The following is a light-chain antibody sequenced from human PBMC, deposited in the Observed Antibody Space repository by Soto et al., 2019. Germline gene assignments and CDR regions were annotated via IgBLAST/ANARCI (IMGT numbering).Light chain of an antibody. CDR1: QSISSW. V-gene: IGKV1-5*03. CDR2: KAS. J-gene: IGKJ1*01. Sequence: DLQMTQSPSTLSASVGDRVTITCRASQSISSWLAWYQQKPGKAPKLLIYKASSLESGVPSRFSGSGYGTELTLTISSLQPDDFATYYCQQYNSYSSGTFGQGTKVEIK. CDR3: QQYNSYSSGT.